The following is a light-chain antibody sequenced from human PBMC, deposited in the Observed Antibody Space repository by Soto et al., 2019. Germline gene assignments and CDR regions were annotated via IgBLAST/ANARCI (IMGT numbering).Light chain of an antibody. V-gene: IGLV2-23*02. J-gene: IGLJ3*02. CDR3: CSHVGGSSPQWV. CDR1: SNDVGGYNL. CDR2: EVN. Sequence: QSALTQPASVSGSPGQSITISCTGTSNDVGGYNLVSWFQQHPGNAPKLMISEVNKRPSGVSNRFSGSKSANTASLTISGLQAEDEADYYCCSHVGGSSPQWVFGGGTKVTVL.